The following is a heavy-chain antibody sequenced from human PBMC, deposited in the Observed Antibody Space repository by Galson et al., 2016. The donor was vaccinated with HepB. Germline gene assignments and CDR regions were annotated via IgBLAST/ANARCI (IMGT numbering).Heavy chain of an antibody. J-gene: IGHJ2*01. D-gene: IGHD3-16*01. V-gene: IGHV1-18*03. Sequence: SVKVSCKASGYTFTIYGINWVRQAPGQGLEWMGWISAYNGETNYAQNLQGRVTMTTDTSTSTAYMDLRSLRSDDMAVYYCARGGGVLSPNWYFDLWGRGTRVTVSS. CDR1: GYTFTIYG. CDR2: ISAYNGET. CDR3: ARGGGVLSPNWYFDL.